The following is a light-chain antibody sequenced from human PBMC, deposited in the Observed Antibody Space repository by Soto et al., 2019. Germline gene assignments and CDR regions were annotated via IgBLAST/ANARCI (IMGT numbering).Light chain of an antibody. CDR1: QSVSRY. V-gene: IGKV3-20*01. CDR3: QQYGSSPIT. CDR2: GAS. J-gene: IGKJ5*01. Sequence: EIVMTQSPATLSVSPGERATLSRRASQSVSRYLAWYQQKPGQAPRLLLCGASSRATGIPDRFSGSGSGTDFTLTISRLEPEDFAVYYCQQYGSSPITFGQGTRLEIK.